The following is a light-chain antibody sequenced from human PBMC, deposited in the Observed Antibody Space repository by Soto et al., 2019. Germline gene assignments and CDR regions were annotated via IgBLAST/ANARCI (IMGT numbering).Light chain of an antibody. Sequence: QSVLTQSSSVSASLGSSVKLTCTLSSGHSSYIIAWHQQQPGKAPRYLMKLEGSGSYNKGSGVPDRFSGSSSGADRYLTISNLQSEDEADYYCETWDSNTRVFGGGTKLTVL. CDR3: ETWDSNTRV. J-gene: IGLJ3*02. CDR1: SGHSSYI. CDR2: LEGSGSY. V-gene: IGLV4-60*03.